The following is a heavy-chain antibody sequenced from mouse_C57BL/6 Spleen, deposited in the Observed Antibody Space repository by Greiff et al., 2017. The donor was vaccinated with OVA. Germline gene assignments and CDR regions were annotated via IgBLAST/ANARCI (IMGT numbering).Heavy chain of an antibody. CDR2: IYPGSGST. V-gene: IGHV1-55*01. J-gene: IGHJ2*01. CDR1: GYTFTSYW. D-gene: IGHD2-4*01. Sequence: QVQLQQPGAELVKPGASVKMSCKASGYTFTSYWITWVKQRPGQGLEWIGDIYPGSGSTNYNEKFKSKATLTVDTSSSTAYMQLSSLTSEDSAVYYCARAEGLRREDYFDYRGQGTTLTVSS. CDR3: ARAEGLRREDYFDY.